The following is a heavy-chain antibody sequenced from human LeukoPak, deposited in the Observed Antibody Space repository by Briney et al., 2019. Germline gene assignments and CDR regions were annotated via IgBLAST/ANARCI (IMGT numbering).Heavy chain of an antibody. CDR2: ISGSGGST. J-gene: IGHJ5*02. V-gene: IGHV3-23*01. Sequence: GGSLRLSCAASGFTFSSYAMSWVRQAPGKGLEWVSAISGSGGSTYYADSVKGRFTISRDNSKNTLYLQMNSLRAEDTAVYYCAKDAYSSSWISPVYNWFDPWGQGTLVTVSS. CDR1: GFTFSSYA. CDR3: AKDAYSSSWISPVYNWFDP. D-gene: IGHD6-13*01.